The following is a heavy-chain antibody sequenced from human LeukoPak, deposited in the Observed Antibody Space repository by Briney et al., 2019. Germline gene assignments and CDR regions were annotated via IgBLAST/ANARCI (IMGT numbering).Heavy chain of an antibody. CDR2: IYSSGSA. CDR3: ARDHQWSSDY. J-gene: IGHJ4*02. D-gene: IGHD3-3*01. Sequence: GGSLRLSCAVSGFTVSSNYMSWVRQAPGKGLEWVSIIYSSGSAYYADSVKGRFAISRDNSKNTLYLQMNSLRAEDTALYYCARDHQWSSDYWGQGALVTVSS. V-gene: IGHV3-53*01. CDR1: GFTVSSNY.